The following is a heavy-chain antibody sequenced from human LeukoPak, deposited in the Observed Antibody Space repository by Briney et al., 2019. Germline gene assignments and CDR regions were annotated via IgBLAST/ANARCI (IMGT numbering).Heavy chain of an antibody. V-gene: IGHV4-39*01. D-gene: IGHD2-2*01. J-gene: IGHJ5*02. Sequence: KPSETLSLTCTVSGGSISSSSYYWGWIRQPPGKGLERIGSIYYSGSTYYNPSLKSRVTISVDTSKNQFSLKLSSVTAADTAVYYCARRRSSRGHCSSTSCPTRGDNWFDPWGQGTLVTVSS. CDR1: GGSISSSSYY. CDR2: IYYSGST. CDR3: ARRRSSRGHCSSTSCPTRGDNWFDP.